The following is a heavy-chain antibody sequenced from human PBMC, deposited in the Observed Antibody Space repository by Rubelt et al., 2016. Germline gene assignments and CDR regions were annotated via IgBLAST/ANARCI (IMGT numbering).Heavy chain of an antibody. V-gene: IGHV4-39*07. CDR3: ARDTVVVVAAPTRPFDY. CDR1: GGSISSSSYY. CDR2: INHSGTT. J-gene: IGHJ4*02. D-gene: IGHD2-15*01. Sequence: QLQLQESGPGLVKPSETLSLTCTVSGGSISSSSYYSGWLRQPPGKGLEWIGVINHSGTTNYNPSLKCPVTISVGTSKNQFSLKLCSVTAADTAVYYCARDTVVVVAAPTRPFDYWGQGTLVTVSS.